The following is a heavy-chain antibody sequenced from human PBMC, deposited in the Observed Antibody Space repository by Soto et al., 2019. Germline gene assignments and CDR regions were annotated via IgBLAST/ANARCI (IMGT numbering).Heavy chain of an antibody. D-gene: IGHD5-18*01. Sequence: QVQLVESGGGVVQPGRSLRLSCAASGFTFSSYGMHWVRQAPGKGLEWVAVIWYDGSNKYYADSVKGRFTISRDNSKNTLYLQMNSLRAEDTAVYYCARDGWDTAMAYEPHYYYYYMDVWGKGTTVTVSS. CDR1: GFTFSSYG. V-gene: IGHV3-33*01. CDR2: IWYDGSNK. J-gene: IGHJ6*03. CDR3: ARDGWDTAMAYEPHYYYYYMDV.